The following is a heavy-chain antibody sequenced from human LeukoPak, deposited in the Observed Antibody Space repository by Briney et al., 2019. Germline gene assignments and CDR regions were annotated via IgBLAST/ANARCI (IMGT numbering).Heavy chain of an antibody. V-gene: IGHV1-8*03. D-gene: IGHD5-24*01. J-gene: IGHJ4*02. Sequence: ASVKVSCKASGYTFTSYDINWVRQATGQGPEWMGWMNPNSGNTGYAQKFQGRVTITRNTSISTAYMELSSLRSEDTAVYYCARGGPKRRDGYNPEFDYWGQGTLVTVSS. CDR1: GYTFTSYD. CDR3: ARGGPKRRDGYNPEFDY. CDR2: MNPNSGNT.